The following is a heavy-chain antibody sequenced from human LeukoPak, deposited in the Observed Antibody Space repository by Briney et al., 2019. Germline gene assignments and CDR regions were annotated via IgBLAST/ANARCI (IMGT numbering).Heavy chain of an antibody. J-gene: IGHJ4*02. D-gene: IGHD3-10*01. Sequence: GGSLRLSCAASGFTFSSSWMSWVRQAPGKGLEWVAHIKQDGSDKYYLDSVKGRFTISRDNTRNSLFLHLNSLRVEDTAMYYCARHSSGSYYAYWGQGTLVTVSS. CDR2: IKQDGSDK. CDR3: ARHSSGSYYAY. V-gene: IGHV3-7*01. CDR1: GFTFSSSW.